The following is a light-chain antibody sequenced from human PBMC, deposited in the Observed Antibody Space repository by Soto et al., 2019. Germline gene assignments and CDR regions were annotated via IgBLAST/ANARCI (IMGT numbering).Light chain of an antibody. V-gene: IGKV1-27*01. CDR3: QKYNSAPNT. Sequence: DVQMTQSPSSLSASVGDRVTITCRASRDISSSLAWYQQKPGKVPKLLIYAASTLHAGVQSRFSGSGSGTFFTLTINSLQPEDVATDYCQKYNSAPNTCGRGTRLEIK. CDR1: RDISSS. J-gene: IGKJ2*01. CDR2: AAS.